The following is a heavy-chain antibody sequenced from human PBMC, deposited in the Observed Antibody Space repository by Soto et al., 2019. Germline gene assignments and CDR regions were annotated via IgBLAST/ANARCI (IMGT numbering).Heavy chain of an antibody. D-gene: IGHD1-20*01. Sequence: SETLSLTCTVSGDSVISETYYWSWIRQPPGKGPEWIGYIYYSGTTKYNPSLESRVIISIDTSKSQFSLEINSMTAADTAIYYCARLAISGTPRLDYWGQGTLVTVYS. CDR1: GDSVISETYY. CDR3: ARLAISGTPRLDY. CDR2: IYYSGTT. V-gene: IGHV4-61*01. J-gene: IGHJ4*02.